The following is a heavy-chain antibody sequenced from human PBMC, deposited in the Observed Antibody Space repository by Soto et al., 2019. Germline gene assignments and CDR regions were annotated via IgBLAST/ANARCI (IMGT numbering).Heavy chain of an antibody. V-gene: IGHV1-2*04. CDR2: INPNSGGT. Sequence: GASVKVSCKASGYTFTGYYMHWVRQAPGQGLEWMGWINPNSGGTNYAQKFQGWVTMTRDTSISTAYMELSRLRCDDTAVYYCARGSIVVVPAAYVNWFDPWGQGTLVTVSS. J-gene: IGHJ5*02. CDR1: GYTFTGYY. CDR3: ARGSIVVVPAAYVNWFDP. D-gene: IGHD2-2*01.